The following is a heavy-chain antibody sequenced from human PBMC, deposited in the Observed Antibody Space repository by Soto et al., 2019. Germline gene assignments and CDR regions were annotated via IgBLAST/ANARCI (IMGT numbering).Heavy chain of an antibody. CDR2: ISSTGRTI. CDR3: ARSYSSGWEFDY. J-gene: IGHJ4*02. Sequence: GSLRLSCGASGFTFSNYYMSWIRQAPGKGLELVSYISSTGRTIYYADSVKGRFTVSRDNAQNSLSLKLNSLRVEDTAVYYCARSYSSGWEFDYWGQGTQVTVSS. CDR1: GFTFSNYY. D-gene: IGHD6-19*01. V-gene: IGHV3-11*01.